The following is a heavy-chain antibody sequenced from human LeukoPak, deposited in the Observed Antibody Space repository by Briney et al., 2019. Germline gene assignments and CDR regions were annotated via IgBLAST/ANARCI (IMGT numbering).Heavy chain of an antibody. CDR3: ARALSAMVPDY. V-gene: IGHV3-30*02. CDR1: GFTFSIYG. D-gene: IGHD5-18*01. CDR2: IRYDGSNK. J-gene: IGHJ4*02. Sequence: GGSLRLSCAVSGFTFSIYGMHWAPHAPGKGLECGAVIRYDGSNKHYVDSVKGRFTISRDNSKTTLYLQMNSLRAKDTAVYYCARALSAMVPDYWGQGPLVSVS.